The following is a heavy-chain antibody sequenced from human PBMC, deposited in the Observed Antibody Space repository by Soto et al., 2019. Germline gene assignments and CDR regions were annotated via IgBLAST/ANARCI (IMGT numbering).Heavy chain of an antibody. CDR3: ARRYCSRGSCLDY. CDR1: GYSFTSDW. D-gene: IGHD2-15*01. J-gene: IGHJ4*02. CDR2: IYADDSDT. Sequence: GESLKISCKGSGYSFTSDWIAWVRQKPGKGLEWMGIIYADDSDTRYSPPFQGQVTMSADKSISTAYLQWSSLKASDTAMYYCARRYCSRGSCLDYWGQGTLVTVSS. V-gene: IGHV5-51*01.